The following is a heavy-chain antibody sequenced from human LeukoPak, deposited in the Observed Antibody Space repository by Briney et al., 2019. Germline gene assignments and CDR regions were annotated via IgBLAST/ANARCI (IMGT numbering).Heavy chain of an antibody. J-gene: IGHJ4*02. V-gene: IGHV3-7*01. CDR3: SRERIHCSGSDCKSYFDY. CDR2: IRQDGGEI. CDR1: GFTFSSYG. Sequence: GGSLRLSCAASGFTFSSYGMHWVRQAPGKGLEWVANIRQDGGEINYLASVKGRFTIFRDNAKDSLYLDMNSLRAEDTAVYYCSRERIHCSGSDCKSYFDYWGQGTLATVSS. D-gene: IGHD2-21*02.